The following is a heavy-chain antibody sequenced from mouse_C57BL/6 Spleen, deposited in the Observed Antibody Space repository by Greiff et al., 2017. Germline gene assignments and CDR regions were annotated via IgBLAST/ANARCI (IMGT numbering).Heavy chain of an antibody. D-gene: IGHD1-1*01. CDR3: ARTPYGSSYWYFDV. J-gene: IGHJ1*03. V-gene: IGHV1-55*01. CDR1: GYTFTSYW. Sequence: QVQLQQPGAELVKPGASVKMSCKASGYTFTSYWITWVKQRPGQGLEWIGDIYPGSGSTNYNEKFKSKATLTVDTSSSTAYMQLSSLTSEDSAVYYGARTPYGSSYWYFDVWGTGTTVTVSS. CDR2: IYPGSGST.